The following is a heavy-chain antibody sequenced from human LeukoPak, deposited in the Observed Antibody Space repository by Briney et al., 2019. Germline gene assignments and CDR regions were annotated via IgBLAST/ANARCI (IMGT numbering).Heavy chain of an antibody. CDR1: GGSISSGYYY. Sequence: SQTLSLTCTVSGGSISSGYYYWSWIRQHPGKGLEWIGYIHYSGSTHYNPSLKSRVIISVDTSKNQFSLKLRSVAAADTAVYYCARSRAGFTVIYFDYWGQGTLVTVSS. D-gene: IGHD4-17*01. CDR3: ARSRAGFTVIYFDY. V-gene: IGHV4-31*03. CDR2: IHYSGST. J-gene: IGHJ4*02.